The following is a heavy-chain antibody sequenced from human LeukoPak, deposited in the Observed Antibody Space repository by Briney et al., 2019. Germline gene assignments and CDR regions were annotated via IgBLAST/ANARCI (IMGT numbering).Heavy chain of an antibody. CDR2: ISGRGDYT. V-gene: IGHV3-23*01. J-gene: IGHJ4*02. CDR3: AKTYGSGSYFAFDY. Sequence: PGGSLRLSCAATGYTFSSYAMNWVRQAPGKGLEWVSTISGRGDYTYDADPVKGRFTISRDNSKNTLYLQMNTLRAEDTAVYYCAKTYGSGSYFAFDYWGQGTLVTVSS. CDR1: GYTFSSYA. D-gene: IGHD3-10*01.